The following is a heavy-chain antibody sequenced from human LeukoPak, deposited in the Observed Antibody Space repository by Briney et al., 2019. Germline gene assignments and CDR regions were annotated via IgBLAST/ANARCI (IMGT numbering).Heavy chain of an antibody. V-gene: IGHV3-21*04. CDR1: GFTFSSYS. Sequence: SGGSLRLSCAASGFTFSSYSMNWVRQAPGKGLEWVSSISSSSSYIYYADSVKGRFTISRDNTKNSLYLQMNSLRAEDTAVYYCARGHCSSTSCRLFDYWGQGTLVTVSS. CDR2: ISSSSSYI. D-gene: IGHD2-2*01. CDR3: ARGHCSSTSCRLFDY. J-gene: IGHJ4*02.